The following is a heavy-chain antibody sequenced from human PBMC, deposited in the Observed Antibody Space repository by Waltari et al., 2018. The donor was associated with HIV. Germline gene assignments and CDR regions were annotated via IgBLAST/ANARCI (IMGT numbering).Heavy chain of an antibody. V-gene: IGHV3-15*01. D-gene: IGHD3-10*01. Sequence: EVQLVESGGDLLKPGGCLRLSCAASGLTFNSVWMSWVRQVPGKGLEWVGRIKTKGDGGATDYAAAVKGRFTISRDDSKNTVYLQMNSLKIEDTAVYYCTSEEDYGSGSHFDYWGQGTLVTVSS. CDR1: GLTFNSVW. CDR2: IKTKGDGGAT. J-gene: IGHJ4*02. CDR3: TSEEDYGSGSHFDY.